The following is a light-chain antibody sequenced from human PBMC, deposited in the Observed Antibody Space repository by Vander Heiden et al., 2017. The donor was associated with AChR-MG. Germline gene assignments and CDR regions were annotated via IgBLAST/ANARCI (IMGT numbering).Light chain of an antibody. CDR1: QSVSSSY. J-gene: IGKJ1*01. V-gene: IGKV3-20*01. CDR3: QQYGSSPWT. CDR2: GAS. Sequence: ELVLTQSPGTLSLSPGERATLSCRASQSVSSSYLAWYQQKPGQTPRLLIYGASSRATGIPDRFSGSGSGTDFILTISRLEPEDFAVYYCQQYGSSPWTFGQGTKVEIK.